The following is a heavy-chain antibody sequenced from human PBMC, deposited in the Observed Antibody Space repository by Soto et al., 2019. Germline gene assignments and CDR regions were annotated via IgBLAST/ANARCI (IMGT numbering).Heavy chain of an antibody. V-gene: IGHV3-9*01. D-gene: IGHD4-17*01. Sequence: PGGSLRLSCAASGFTFDDYATHWVRQAPGKGLEWVSGISWNSGSIGYADSVKGRFTISRDNAKNSLYLQMNSLRAEDTALYYCAKDMDYGDYVGAFDIWGQGTMVTVSS. CDR2: ISWNSGSI. CDR1: GFTFDDYA. J-gene: IGHJ3*02. CDR3: AKDMDYGDYVGAFDI.